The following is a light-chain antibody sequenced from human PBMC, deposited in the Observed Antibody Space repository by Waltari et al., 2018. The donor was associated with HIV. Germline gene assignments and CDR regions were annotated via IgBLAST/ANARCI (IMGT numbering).Light chain of an antibody. Sequence: QSVLNQSPPASGPPGQRVLISCSGSSPNTGSNTVTWYQQFPGPAPNLIIYSYGQRPSGVPERFSGSKSATSASLAISGLRSEDEADYYCATWDDSLNAWVFGGGTKLTVL. CDR3: ATWDDSLNAWV. CDR1: SPNTGSNT. CDR2: SYG. V-gene: IGLV1-44*01. J-gene: IGLJ3*02.